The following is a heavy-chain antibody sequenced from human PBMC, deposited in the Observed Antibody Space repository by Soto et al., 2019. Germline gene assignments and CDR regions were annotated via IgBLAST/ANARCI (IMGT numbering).Heavy chain of an antibody. D-gene: IGHD5-18*01. CDR1: AFTSSNSC. V-gene: IGHV3-74*01. CDR3: ATDDTGSHV. CDR2: INTDGSNA. Sequence: GRSLRLSRRGSAFTSSNSCMHWVRHTPGKGLVWVSRINTDGSNAAYADSVKGRFTISRDNAKNTLYMYMNFLRVEYTAMYYRATDDTGSHVWGHVRTVSGS. J-gene: IGHJ6*02.